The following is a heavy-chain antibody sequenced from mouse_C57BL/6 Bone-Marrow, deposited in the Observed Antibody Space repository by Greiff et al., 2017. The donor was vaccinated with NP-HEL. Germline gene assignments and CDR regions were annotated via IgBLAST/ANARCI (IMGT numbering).Heavy chain of an antibody. J-gene: IGHJ4*01. Sequence: QVQLKQPGAELVKPGASVTMSCKASGYTFTSYWITWVKQRPGQGLEWIGDIYPGSGSTNYNEKFKSKATLTVDTSSSTAYMQLSSLTSEDSAVYYCAREGYSYAMDYWGQGTSVTVSS. V-gene: IGHV1-55*01. CDR2: IYPGSGST. CDR1: GYTFTSYW. D-gene: IGHD2-3*01. CDR3: AREGYSYAMDY.